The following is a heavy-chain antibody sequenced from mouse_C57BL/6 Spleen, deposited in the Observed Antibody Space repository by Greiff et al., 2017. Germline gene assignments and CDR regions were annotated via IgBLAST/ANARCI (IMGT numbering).Heavy chain of an antibody. CDR3: ARNWITTVGYFDY. Sequence: QVQLKESGPGLVQPSQSLSITCTVSGFSLTSYGVHWVRQSPGKGLEWLGVIWSGGSTDFNAAFISRLSISKDNSKSQVFFKMNSLQADDTAIYYCARNWITTVGYFDYWGQGTTLTVSS. J-gene: IGHJ2*01. V-gene: IGHV2-2*01. CDR2: IWSGGST. CDR1: GFSLTSYG. D-gene: IGHD1-1*01.